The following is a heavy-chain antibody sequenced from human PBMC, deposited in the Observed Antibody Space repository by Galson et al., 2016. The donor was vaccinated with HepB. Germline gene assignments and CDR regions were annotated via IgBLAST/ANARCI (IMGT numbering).Heavy chain of an antibody. V-gene: IGHV3-21*01. J-gene: IGHJ6*02. CDR3: AKEPAPVGSYGVYYYYGMDV. CDR2: IKNSNSDV. Sequence: SLRLSCAASGFTFSTYTLNWVRQAPGKGLEWVSSIKNSNSDVYYEDSVKSRFTISRDNSKNTLFLQMNSLRAEDTAVYYCAKEPAPVGSYGVYYYYGMDVWGQGTTVTVSS. D-gene: IGHD1-26*01. CDR1: GFTFSTYT.